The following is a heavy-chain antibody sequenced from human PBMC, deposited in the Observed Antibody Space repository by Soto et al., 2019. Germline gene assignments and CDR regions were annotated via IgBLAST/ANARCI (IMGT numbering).Heavy chain of an antibody. Sequence: ASVKVSCKASGYTFSGYSITWVRQAPGQGLEWMGRISGYNGNTNYARTLRGRLTLTTDTSTSTAYMELRSLTSDDTAVYYCARDVFCGGAPACPDMDVWGQGTAVTVSS. D-gene: IGHD2-21*01. CDR3: ARDVFCGGAPACPDMDV. CDR2: ISGYNGNT. V-gene: IGHV1-18*04. CDR1: GYTFSGYS. J-gene: IGHJ6*02.